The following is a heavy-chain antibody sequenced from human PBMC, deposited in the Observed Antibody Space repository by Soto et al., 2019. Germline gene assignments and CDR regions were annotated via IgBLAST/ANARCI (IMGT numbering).Heavy chain of an antibody. V-gene: IGHV3-23*01. D-gene: IGHD2-2*01. J-gene: IGHJ6*02. CDR2: ISGSGGST. CDR3: AKDGDRGIVVVYYYGMDV. CDR1: GFTFSSYA. Sequence: GGSLRLSCAASGFTFSSYAMSWVRQAPGKGPEWVSAISGSGGSTYYADSVKGRFTISRDNSKNTLYLQMNGLRAEDTAVYYCAKDGDRGIVVVYYYGMDVWGQGTTVTVSS.